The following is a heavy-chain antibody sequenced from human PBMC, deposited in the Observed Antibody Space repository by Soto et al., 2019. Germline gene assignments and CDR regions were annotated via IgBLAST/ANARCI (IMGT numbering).Heavy chain of an antibody. J-gene: IGHJ4*02. CDR3: GIDDGGYPTTAPH. CDR1: GITISNYP. Sequence: EVQLLESGGGLVQPGGSLRLSCAASGITISNYPMSWVRQAPGKGLDWVSGISGSGDRTYYGDSAKGRFTISKGISKNSLSLQLDSLGVVHTAVYFCGIDDGGYPTTAPHWGQGTLVNVSS. V-gene: IGHV3-23*01. CDR2: ISGSGDRT. D-gene: IGHD3-22*01.